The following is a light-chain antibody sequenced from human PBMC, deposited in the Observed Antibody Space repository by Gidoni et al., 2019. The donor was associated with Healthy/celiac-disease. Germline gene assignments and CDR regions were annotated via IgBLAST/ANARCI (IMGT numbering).Light chain of an antibody. CDR1: SSDVGSFNL. CDR3: CSYGGSTNWV. Sequence: QSALTQPASVSGSPGKSITISCTGTSSDVGSFNLVSWYQQHPGKAPKLMIYEGSKRPSGVSNRFSGSKSGNTASLTIAGLQAEDEAEYYCCSYGGSTNWVFGGGTKLTVL. CDR2: EGS. J-gene: IGLJ3*02. V-gene: IGLV2-23*01.